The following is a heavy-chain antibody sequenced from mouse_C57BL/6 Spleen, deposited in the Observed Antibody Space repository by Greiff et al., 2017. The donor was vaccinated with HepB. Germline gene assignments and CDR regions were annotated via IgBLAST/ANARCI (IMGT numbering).Heavy chain of an antibody. CDR1: GYSITSGYD. V-gene: IGHV3-1*01. Sequence: EVKVIESGPGMVKPSQSLSLTCTVTGYSITSGYDWHWIRHFPGNKLEWMGYISYSGSTNYNPSLKSRISITHDTSKNHFFLKLNSVTTEDTATYYCARSYYYGSAAMDYWGQGTSVTVSS. CDR3: ARSYYYGSAAMDY. J-gene: IGHJ4*01. CDR2: ISYSGST. D-gene: IGHD1-1*01.